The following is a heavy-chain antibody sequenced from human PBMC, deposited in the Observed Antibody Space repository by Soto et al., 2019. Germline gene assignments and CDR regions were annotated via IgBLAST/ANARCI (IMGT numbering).Heavy chain of an antibody. J-gene: IGHJ5*02. CDR3: ARVPDR. CDR1: EGSIRIYY. Sequence: VTYTVVEGSIRIYYWSWSRQPPGKGLEWIGYIFYRGVTYYNPPLKSRATISIDTSKNQFSLNLASVTAADTAVYYCARVPDRWGQGNLVIVS. V-gene: IGHV4-59*01. CDR2: IFYRGVT. D-gene: IGHD2-2*01.